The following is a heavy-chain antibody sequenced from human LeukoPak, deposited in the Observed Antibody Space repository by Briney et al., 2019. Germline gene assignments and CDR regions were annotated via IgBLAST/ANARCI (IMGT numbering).Heavy chain of an antibody. J-gene: IGHJ4*02. CDR1: GYTFTGYY. Sequence: ASVKVSCKASGYTFTGYYMHWVRQAPGQGLEWMGWINPNSGDTNYAQKFQGRVTMTRDTSISTAYMELSRLRSDDTAVYYCARDHGYCTNGVCYLLFDYWGQGTLVTVSS. CDR3: ARDHGYCTNGVCYLLFDY. CDR2: INPNSGDT. D-gene: IGHD2-8*01. V-gene: IGHV1-2*02.